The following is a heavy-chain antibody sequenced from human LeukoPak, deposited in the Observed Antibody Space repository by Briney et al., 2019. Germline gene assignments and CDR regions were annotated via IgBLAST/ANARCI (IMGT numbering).Heavy chain of an antibody. D-gene: IGHD2-21*01. Sequence: PGGSLRLSCAASGFTFSSYWMSWVRQAPGKGLEWVANIKQDGSEKYYVDSVKGRFTNSRDNAKNSLYLQMNSLRAEDTAVYYCARDFDDAYSDYWGQGTLVTVSS. CDR2: IKQDGSEK. J-gene: IGHJ4*02. CDR3: ARDFDDAYSDY. V-gene: IGHV3-7*01. CDR1: GFTFSSYW.